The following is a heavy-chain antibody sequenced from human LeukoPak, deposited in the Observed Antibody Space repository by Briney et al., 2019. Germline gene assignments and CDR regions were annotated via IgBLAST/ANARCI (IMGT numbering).Heavy chain of an antibody. J-gene: IGHJ4*02. V-gene: IGHV3-23*01. D-gene: IGHD3-3*01. CDR2: ISGSGSDT. CDR1: GFTFSDYY. Sequence: PGGSLRLSCAASGFTFSDYYMSWIRQAPGKGLEWVSAISGSGSDTYYADSVKGRFTISRDNSKNKLYLQMNSLRAEDTAVYYCAKDHDFWSGYYFPDYWGQGTLVTVSS. CDR3: AKDHDFWSGYYFPDY.